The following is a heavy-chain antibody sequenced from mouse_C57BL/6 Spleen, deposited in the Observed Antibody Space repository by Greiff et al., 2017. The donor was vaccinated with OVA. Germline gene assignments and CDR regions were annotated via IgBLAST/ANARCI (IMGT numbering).Heavy chain of an antibody. V-gene: IGHV1-42*01. CDR2: INPSTGGT. J-gene: IGHJ1*03. CDR1: GYSFTGYY. CDR3: ARRWLLGYFDV. Sequence: VHVKQSGPELVKPGASVKISCKASGYSFTGYYMNWVKQSPEKSLEWIGEINPSTGGTTYNQKFKAKATLTVDKSSSTAYMQLKSLTSEDSAVYYCARRWLLGYFDVWGTGTTVTVSS. D-gene: IGHD2-3*01.